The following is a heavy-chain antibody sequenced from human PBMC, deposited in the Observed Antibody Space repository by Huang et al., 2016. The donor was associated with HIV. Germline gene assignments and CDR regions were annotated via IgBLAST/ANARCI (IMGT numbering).Heavy chain of an antibody. V-gene: IGHV3-7*01. CDR2: IKYDGGEE. CDR3: ASGIGYCGGDCFGF. J-gene: IGHJ4*02. CDR1: GFTFSSYW. D-gene: IGHD2-15*01. Sequence: EVQLVESGGGLVQPGGSLRLSCVVSGFTFSSYWMNWVRQAPGKGVEWVASIKYDGGEEYYVDSVKGRFTISRDNTKNSLYLQMNSLRADDAAVYYCASGIGYCGGDCFGFWGQGSLVSVSS.